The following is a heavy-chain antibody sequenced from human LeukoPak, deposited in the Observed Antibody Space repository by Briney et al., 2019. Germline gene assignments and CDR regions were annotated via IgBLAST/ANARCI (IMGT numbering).Heavy chain of an antibody. CDR3: AGSRRGPDY. J-gene: IGHJ4*02. V-gene: IGHV4-59*01. Sequence: PSETLSLTCTVSGGSISSYYWSWIRQPPGKGLEWIGYIYYSGSTNYNPSLKSRVTISVDTSKNQFSLKLSSVTGADTAVYYCAGSRRGPDYWGQGTLVTVSS. CDR1: GGSISSYY. CDR2: IYYSGST.